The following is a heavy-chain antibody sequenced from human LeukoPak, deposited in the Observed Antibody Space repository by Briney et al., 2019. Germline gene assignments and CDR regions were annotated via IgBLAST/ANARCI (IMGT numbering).Heavy chain of an antibody. J-gene: IGHJ3*02. Sequence: GGSLRLSCAASGFTVSSIHMVWVRQAPGKGLAWVSVTYTGGNSYYADSVKGRFIISRDISKNTLYLQMNSLRAEDSALYYCARGGRGSAAVVAPRSFDIWGQGTMVTVSS. CDR1: GFTVSSIH. D-gene: IGHD3-22*01. V-gene: IGHV3-53*01. CDR3: ARGGRGSAAVVAPRSFDI. CDR2: TYTGGNS.